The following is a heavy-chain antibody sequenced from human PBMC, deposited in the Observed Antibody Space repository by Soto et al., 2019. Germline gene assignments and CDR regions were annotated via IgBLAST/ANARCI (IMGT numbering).Heavy chain of an antibody. Sequence: GGSLRLSCAASGFTFSSYAMSWVRQAPGKGLEWVSAISGSGGSTYYADSVKGRFTISRDNSKNTLYLQMNSLRAEDTAVYYCAKVFIIVVVPAAIPDAFDTWGQGTMVTVSS. CDR3: AKVFIIVVVPAAIPDAFDT. CDR1: GFTFSSYA. V-gene: IGHV3-23*01. D-gene: IGHD2-2*01. CDR2: ISGSGGST. J-gene: IGHJ3*02.